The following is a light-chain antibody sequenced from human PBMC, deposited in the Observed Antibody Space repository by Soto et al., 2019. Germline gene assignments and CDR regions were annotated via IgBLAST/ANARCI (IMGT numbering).Light chain of an antibody. V-gene: IGLV2-8*01. CDR3: SSYAGRSNV. Sequence: QSALTQPPSASGSPGQSVAISCTGTSSDVGGYNYVSWYQQHPGKAPKLMIYEVNKRPSGVPDRFSSSKSGNTASLTVSGLQAEDEADYYCSSYAGRSNVFGTGIKVTVL. CDR2: EVN. CDR1: SSDVGGYNY. J-gene: IGLJ1*01.